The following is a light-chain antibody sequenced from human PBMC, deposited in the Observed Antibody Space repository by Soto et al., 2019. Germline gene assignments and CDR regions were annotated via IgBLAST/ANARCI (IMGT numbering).Light chain of an antibody. V-gene: IGKV3-20*01. CDR2: GTS. CDR1: QSVDSSY. Sequence: ENVLTQSPGTLSLSPGERATLSCRASQSVDSSYLAWYQQKPGQAPRLIIYGTSIRATGIPDRFSGSGSGTDFTLTINRLEPEDFAVYYCQHYGSSIYTFGQGTKLEIK. CDR3: QHYGSSIYT. J-gene: IGKJ2*01.